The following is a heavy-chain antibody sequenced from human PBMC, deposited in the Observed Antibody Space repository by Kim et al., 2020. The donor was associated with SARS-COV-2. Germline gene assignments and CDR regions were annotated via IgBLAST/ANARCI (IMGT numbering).Heavy chain of an antibody. CDR2: IFYGGST. V-gene: IGHV4-39*01. CDR3: ARPGKPFTVSYYGNTGPFDY. CDR1: GGSISNSFYY. J-gene: IGHJ4*02. Sequence: SETLSLTCTVSGGSISNSFYYWGWVRQPPGKGLEWIGSIFYGGSTCYTPSLKGRVTISVDTSKNQFSLRLTSVTAADTAVYYCARPGKPFTVSYYGNTGPFDYWGQGTLVTVSS. D-gene: IGHD3-10*01.